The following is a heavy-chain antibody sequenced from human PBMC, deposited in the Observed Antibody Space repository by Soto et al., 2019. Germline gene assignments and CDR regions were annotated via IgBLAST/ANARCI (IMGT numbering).Heavy chain of an antibody. CDR2: ISYDGSNK. D-gene: IGHD6-13*01. V-gene: IGHV3-30*18. J-gene: IGHJ4*02. CDR3: AKDASSWSSYYFDY. CDR1: GFTFSSYG. Sequence: QVQLVESGGGVVQPGRSLRLSCAASGFTFSSYGMHWVRQAPGKGLEWVAVISYDGSNKYYADSVKGRFTISRDNSKNTLYLQMNSLRAEDTAVYYCAKDASSWSSYYFDYWGQGTLVTVSS.